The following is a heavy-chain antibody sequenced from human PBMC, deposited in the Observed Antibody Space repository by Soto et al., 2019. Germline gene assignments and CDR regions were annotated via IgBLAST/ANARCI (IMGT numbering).Heavy chain of an antibody. CDR3: TTDGATILFDP. D-gene: IGHD1-26*01. V-gene: IGHV3-15*01. J-gene: IGHJ5*02. CDR1: GFTFSNAW. Sequence: GSLRLSCAASGFTFSNAWMSWVRQAPGKGLEWVGRIKTKADAETTDYAAPVKGRFTISRDDSKNTLYLQMNSLKTEDTALYYCTTDGATILFDPWGQGALVTVSS. CDR2: IKTKADAETT.